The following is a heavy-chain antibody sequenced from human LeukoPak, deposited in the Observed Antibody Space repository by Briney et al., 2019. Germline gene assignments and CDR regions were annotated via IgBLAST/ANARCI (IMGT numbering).Heavy chain of an antibody. CDR2: LNHSGSP. CDR3: ARDRKKAYYYDYSGYSSFDY. CDR1: GGSFSGYY. J-gene: IGHJ4*02. V-gene: IGHV4-34*01. D-gene: IGHD3-22*01. Sequence: ETLSLTCAVYGGSFSGYYWSWIREPPGKGLEWIGDLNHSGSPNYNPSLKNRVTISVDTSNNQFPLKQSSIPTADTTVYYCARDRKKAYYYDYSGYSSFDYWGQGTLVTVSS.